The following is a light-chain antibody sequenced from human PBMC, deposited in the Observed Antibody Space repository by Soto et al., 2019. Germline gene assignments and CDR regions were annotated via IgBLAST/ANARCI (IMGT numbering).Light chain of an antibody. CDR2: DAS. CDR1: QSVSGN. V-gene: IGKV3-15*01. J-gene: IGKJ1*01. Sequence: EIVMTQSPATLSVSPGQRATLSCRASQSVSGNLAWYQLKPGQAPRLLIYDASTRATGIPARFSGSGSGTEFTLTISSPQSEDFAVYYCQQYNNWPRTFGQGTKVDIK. CDR3: QQYNNWPRT.